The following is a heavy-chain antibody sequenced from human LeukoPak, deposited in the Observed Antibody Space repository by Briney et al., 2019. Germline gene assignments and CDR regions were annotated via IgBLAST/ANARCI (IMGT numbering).Heavy chain of an antibody. CDR1: GFTFSSYE. V-gene: IGHV3-48*03. CDR2: ISSSGSTI. D-gene: IGHD3-10*01. CDR3: ARDLRRFGTLVDY. J-gene: IGHJ4*02. Sequence: GGSLRLSCAASGFTFSSYEMNWVRQAPGKGLEWASYISSSGSTIYYADSVKGRFTISRDNAKNSLYLQMNSLRAEDTAVYYCARDLRRFGTLVDYWGQGTLVTVSS.